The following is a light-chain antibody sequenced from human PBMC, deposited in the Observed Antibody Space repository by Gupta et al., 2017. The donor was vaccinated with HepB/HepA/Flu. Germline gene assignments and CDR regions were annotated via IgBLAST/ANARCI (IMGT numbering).Light chain of an antibody. CDR2: GNS. CDR1: SSNIGAAYD. Sequence: QSVLTQPPSVSGAPGQRVSISCTGSSSNIGAAYDVPWYQQLPGTAPKLLIYGNSNRPSGVPDRFSGYKSDTSASLAITGLQAEDEADYYCQSYDSSLTAYVFGTGTKVTVL. V-gene: IGLV1-40*01. J-gene: IGLJ1*01. CDR3: QSYDSSLTAYV.